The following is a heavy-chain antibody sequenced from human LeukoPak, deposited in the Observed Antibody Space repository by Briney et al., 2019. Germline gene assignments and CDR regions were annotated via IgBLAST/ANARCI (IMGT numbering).Heavy chain of an antibody. CDR2: ISWNSGSI. V-gene: IGHV3-9*01. D-gene: IGHD2-2*02. CDR3: AEDKEPAATPNFDY. J-gene: IGHJ4*02. Sequence: GGSLRLSCAASGFTFDDYAMHWVRQAPGKGLEWVSGISWNSGSIGYADSVRGRFTISRDNAKNSLYLQMNSLRAEDTALYYCAEDKEPAATPNFDYWGQGTLVTVSS. CDR1: GFTFDDYA.